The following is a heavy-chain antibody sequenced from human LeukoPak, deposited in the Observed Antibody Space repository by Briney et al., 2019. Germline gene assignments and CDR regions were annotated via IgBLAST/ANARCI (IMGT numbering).Heavy chain of an antibody. CDR2: IYWNDDK. D-gene: IGHD3-10*01. CDR1: GFSLSTSGVG. V-gene: IGHV2-5*01. J-gene: IGHJ4*02. Sequence: ESGPTLVKPTQTLTLTCTFSGFSLSTSGVGVGWIRQPPGKALEWLALIYWNDDKRYSPSLKSRLTITKDTSKNQVVLTMTNMDPVDTATYYCAHMGITMVRGPLANFDYWGQGTLVTVSS. CDR3: AHMGITMVRGPLANFDY.